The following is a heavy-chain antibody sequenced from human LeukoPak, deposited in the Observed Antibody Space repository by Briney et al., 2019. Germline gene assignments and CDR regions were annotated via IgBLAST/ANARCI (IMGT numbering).Heavy chain of an antibody. D-gene: IGHD2-2*01. J-gene: IGHJ5*02. Sequence: SETLSLTCTVSGGSISSYYWSWIRQPPGKGLEWIGYIYHSGSTYYNPSLKSRVTISVDRSKNQFSLKLSSVTAADTAVYYCARAGYCSSTSCQTKNWFDPWGQGTLVTVSS. CDR1: GGSISSYY. CDR2: IYHSGST. V-gene: IGHV4-59*12. CDR3: ARAGYCSSTSCQTKNWFDP.